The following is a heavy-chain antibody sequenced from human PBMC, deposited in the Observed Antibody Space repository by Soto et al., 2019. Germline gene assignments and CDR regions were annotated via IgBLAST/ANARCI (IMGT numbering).Heavy chain of an antibody. D-gene: IGHD3-3*01. Sequence: PGGSLRLYCVASGFTFENYAMSWVRQAPGKGLEWVSAISGSGGTTYYSDSVKGRFTISRDNSKNTVYLQMNDLRVEDAAEYFCAKDSWAIFGVPAGEYYAMDVWGQGTTVTVSS. CDR1: GFTFENYA. CDR3: AKDSWAIFGVPAGEYYAMDV. CDR2: ISGSGGTT. J-gene: IGHJ6*02. V-gene: IGHV3-23*01.